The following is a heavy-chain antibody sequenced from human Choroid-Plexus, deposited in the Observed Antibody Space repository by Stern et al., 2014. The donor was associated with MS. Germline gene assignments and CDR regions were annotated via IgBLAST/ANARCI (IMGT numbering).Heavy chain of an antibody. D-gene: IGHD2-15*01. V-gene: IGHV3-30*18. CDR1: GFTFSNFG. J-gene: IGHJ4*02. CDR2: ISYDGSDK. Sequence: VHLVESGGGVAQPGRPLILSCAASGFTFSNFGMQWVRQAPGKGLEWVALISYDGSDKYYADSVKGRFTIFRDNSKNTLYMHMNSLRAEDTAVYYCAKDRQWSTYFFDYWGQGSLVTVSS. CDR3: AKDRQWSTYFFDY.